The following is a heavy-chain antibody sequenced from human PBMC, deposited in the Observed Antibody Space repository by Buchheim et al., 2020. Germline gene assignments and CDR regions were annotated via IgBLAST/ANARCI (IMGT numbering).Heavy chain of an antibody. CDR2: IYPGDSVT. V-gene: IGHV5-51*01. D-gene: IGHD1-26*01. Sequence: VQLVQSGAEVKKPGESLKISCKGSGYSFPTYWIAWVRQMPGEGLEWLGLIYPGDSVTRSSPSFQGQVPIPADKSINTASPQWSSLKASDTAMYYCARPGWSGSCSINDAFDFWGQGT. J-gene: IGHJ3*01. CDR1: GYSFPTYW. CDR3: ARPGWSGSCSINDAFDF.